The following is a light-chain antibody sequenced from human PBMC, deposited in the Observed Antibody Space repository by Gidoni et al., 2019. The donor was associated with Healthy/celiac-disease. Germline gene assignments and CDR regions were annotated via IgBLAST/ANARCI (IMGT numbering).Light chain of an antibody. J-gene: IGKJ4*01. Sequence: DIEMTQSPYSLSASVGERVTITCKASQDISNYFNWYQQKPGKAPKLLIYDASNLETGVPSRFSGSGSGTDFTFTISSLQAEDMATYYCQQYDNPPFTFGGGTKVEIK. V-gene: IGKV1-33*01. CDR3: QQYDNPPFT. CDR2: DAS. CDR1: QDISNY.